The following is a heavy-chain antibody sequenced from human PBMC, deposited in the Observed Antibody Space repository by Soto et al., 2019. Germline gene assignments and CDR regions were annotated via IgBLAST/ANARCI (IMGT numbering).Heavy chain of an antibody. J-gene: IGHJ6*02. V-gene: IGHV1-2*04. CDR2: INPDSGGT. CDR3: ARDSSPVPGSMDV. CDR1: GYTFTGHY. Sequence: GASVKVSCKASGYTFTGHYMHWVRQAPGQGLEWMGWINPDSGGTNYAQKFQGWVTMTRDTSSSAVSMEVRRLKSGDTAVYYCARDSSPVPGSMDVWGQGTTVTV. D-gene: IGHD1-1*01.